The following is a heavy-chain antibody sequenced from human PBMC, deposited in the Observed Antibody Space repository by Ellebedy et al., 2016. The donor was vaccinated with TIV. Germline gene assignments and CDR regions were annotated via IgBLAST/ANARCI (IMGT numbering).Heavy chain of an antibody. CDR2: VYFTGTT. Sequence: MPSETLSLTCTVSGSSISSRTRYWGWFRQTPEKGLEWIGTVYFTGTTYYNPSLSSRITISADTSNNQSSLKLTSVTAADTAFYYCATARMDPHYYGVDVWGRGTTVTVSS. CDR3: ATARMDPHYYGVDV. CDR1: GSSISSRTRY. J-gene: IGHJ6*02. V-gene: IGHV4-39*01. D-gene: IGHD2-2*03.